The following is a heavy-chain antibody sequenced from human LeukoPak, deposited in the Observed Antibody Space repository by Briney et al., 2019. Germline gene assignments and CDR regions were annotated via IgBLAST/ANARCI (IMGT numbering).Heavy chain of an antibody. CDR3: ARTGYDILTGYRYYYYYMDV. CDR2: INHSGST. V-gene: IGHV4-34*01. Sequence: SETLSLTCAVSGGSFSGYYWSWVRQPPGKGLEWIGEINHSGSTNYNPSLKSRVTISVDTSKNQFSLKLSSVTAADTAVYYCARTGYDILTGYRYYYYYMDVWGKGTTVTVSS. CDR1: GGSFSGYY. J-gene: IGHJ6*03. D-gene: IGHD3-9*01.